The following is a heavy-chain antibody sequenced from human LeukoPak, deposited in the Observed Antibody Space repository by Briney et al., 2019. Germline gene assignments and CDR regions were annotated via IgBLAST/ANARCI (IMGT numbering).Heavy chain of an antibody. CDR1: GFIFNNYG. J-gene: IGHJ4*02. CDR3: AKGSSGYFFDL. CDR2: ISNDGGGT. V-gene: IGHV3-23*01. D-gene: IGHD3-22*01. Sequence: GGSLRLSCAASGFIFNNYGLVWVRQAPGKGLEWVSAISNDGGGTTYADFVKGRFSVSRDNSKNTLFLQMNSLRAEDTALYYCAKGSSGYFFDLWGQGTLVSVSS.